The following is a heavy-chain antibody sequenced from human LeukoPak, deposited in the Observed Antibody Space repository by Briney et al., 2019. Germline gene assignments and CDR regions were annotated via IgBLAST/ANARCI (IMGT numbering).Heavy chain of an antibody. V-gene: IGHV3-53*01. J-gene: IGHJ4*02. Sequence: GGSLRLSCAASGFTVSSNYMSWVRQAPGKGLEWVSVIYRGGNTYYADSVKGRFTVSRDNSKNTLYLQMNSLRAEDTALYYCARGGARQQLVENYFDYWGQGTLVTVSS. CDR1: GFTVSSNY. D-gene: IGHD6-13*01. CDR3: ARGGARQQLVENYFDY. CDR2: IYRGGNT.